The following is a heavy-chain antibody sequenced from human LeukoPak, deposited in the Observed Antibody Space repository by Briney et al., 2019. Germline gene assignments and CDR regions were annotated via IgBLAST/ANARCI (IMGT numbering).Heavy chain of an antibody. Sequence: PGGSLRLSCAASGFTFDSYGMNWVRQAPGKGLEWISSISSSSTYIYYADSVKGRFTISRDNAKNSLYLQINSLRAEDTAVYYCARAYCSSTRCSYYFDSWGQGTLVTVSS. V-gene: IGHV3-21*01. D-gene: IGHD2-2*01. CDR2: ISSSSTYI. CDR3: ARAYCSSTRCSYYFDS. CDR1: GFTFDSYG. J-gene: IGHJ4*02.